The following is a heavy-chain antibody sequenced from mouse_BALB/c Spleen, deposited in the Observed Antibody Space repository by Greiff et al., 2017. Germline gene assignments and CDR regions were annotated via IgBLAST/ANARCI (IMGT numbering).Heavy chain of an antibody. CDR1: GYTFTDYW. V-gene: IGHV1-69*01. CDR3: TRGDKAWFAY. J-gene: IGHJ3*01. Sequence: QVQLQQPGAELVMPGASVKMSCKASGYTFTDYWMHWVKQRPGQGLEWIGAIDTSDSYTNYNQKFKDKATLTVDKSSSTAYMQLSSPTSEDSAVYYCTRGDKAWFAYWGQGTLVTVSA. CDR2: IDTSDSYT.